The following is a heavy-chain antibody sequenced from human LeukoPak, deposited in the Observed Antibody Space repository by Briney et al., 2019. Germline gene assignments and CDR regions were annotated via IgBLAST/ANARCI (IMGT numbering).Heavy chain of an antibody. D-gene: IGHD2-8*01. CDR1: GGSISSGAYS. CDR2: IYHSGST. J-gene: IGHJ6*02. Sequence: SETLSLTCAVSGGSISSGAYSWSWVRQPPGKGLEWIGYIYHSGSTYYNPSLKSRVTISVDRSKNQFSLKLSSVTAADTAVYYCARGTSYCTNGVCYREGMDVWGQGTTVTVSS. V-gene: IGHV4-30-2*01. CDR3: ARGTSYCTNGVCYREGMDV.